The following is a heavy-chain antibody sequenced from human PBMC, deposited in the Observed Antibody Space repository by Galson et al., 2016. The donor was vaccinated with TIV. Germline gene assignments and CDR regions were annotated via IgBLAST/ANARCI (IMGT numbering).Heavy chain of an antibody. CDR3: ARDGGESVDTAIVTFESPINYISRYGMDG. V-gene: IGHV3-64*01. CDR2: ISTNGGRT. J-gene: IGHJ6*02. Sequence: SLRLSCAASGFTFSSYAMHWVRQAPGKGLEYVSTISTNGGRTYYANSVKGRFTISRDNSTDTLHLQMGSLRAEDMGVYYCARDGGESVDTAIVTFESPINYISRYGMDGWGQGTTVTVSS. CDR1: GFTFSSYA. D-gene: IGHD5-18*01.